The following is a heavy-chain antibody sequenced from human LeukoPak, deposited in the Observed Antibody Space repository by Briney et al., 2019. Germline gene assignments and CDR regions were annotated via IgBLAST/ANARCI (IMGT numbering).Heavy chain of an antibody. D-gene: IGHD3-3*01. Sequence: PGGSLRLSCAASGFNFSIYGMHWVRQAPGKGLEWVTFVRYGQSATVYADSVQGRFAISRDNSKNTVYLQMNSLRVEDTALYFCVKDQGECPGSRCYLRFLEYWGQGTLVIVSS. CDR3: VKDQGECPGSRCYLRFLEY. CDR1: GFNFSIYG. V-gene: IGHV3-30*02. J-gene: IGHJ4*02. CDR2: VRYGQSAT.